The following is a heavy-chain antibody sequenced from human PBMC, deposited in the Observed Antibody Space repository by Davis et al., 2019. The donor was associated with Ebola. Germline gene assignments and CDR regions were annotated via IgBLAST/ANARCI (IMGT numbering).Heavy chain of an antibody. CDR1: GGSISSGGYS. CDR3: ARGFCGGDCYTDYYYYYMDV. Sequence: PSETLSLTCAVSGGSISSGGYSWSWIRQPPGKGLEWIGYIYHSGSTYYNPSLKSRVTISVDRSKNQFSLKLSSVTAADTAVYYCARGFCGGDCYTDYYYYYMDVWGKGTTVTVSS. D-gene: IGHD2-21*01. CDR2: IYHSGST. V-gene: IGHV4-30-2*01. J-gene: IGHJ6*03.